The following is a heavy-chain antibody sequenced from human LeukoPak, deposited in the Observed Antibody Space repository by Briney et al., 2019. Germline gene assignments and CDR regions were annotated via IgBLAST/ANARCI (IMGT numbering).Heavy chain of an antibody. Sequence: SETLSLTCTVSGYSISSGYYWGWIRQPPGKGLEWIGSIYHSGRTFYNPSLKSRVTISVDKSKNQFSLKLSSVTAADTAVYYCAREVYDSSGNGFDIWGQGTMVTVSS. CDR3: AREVYDSSGNGFDI. J-gene: IGHJ3*02. V-gene: IGHV4-38-2*02. CDR2: IYHSGRT. CDR1: GYSISSGYY. D-gene: IGHD3-22*01.